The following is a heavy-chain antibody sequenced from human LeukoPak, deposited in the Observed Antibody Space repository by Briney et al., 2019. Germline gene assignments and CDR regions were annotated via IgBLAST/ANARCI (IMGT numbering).Heavy chain of an antibody. V-gene: IGHV3-21*01. CDR1: GFTFSRFT. CDR3: AREGGFHYDSSGDAFDI. Sequence: GGSLRLSCAASGFTFSRFTMNWVRQAPGKGLEWVSSISSNGAYIYYADSLRGRLTISRDNAKNSLYLQVNRLGAEDTAVYYCAREGGFHYDSSGDAFDIWGQGTMVTVPS. D-gene: IGHD3-22*01. CDR2: ISSNGAYI. J-gene: IGHJ3*02.